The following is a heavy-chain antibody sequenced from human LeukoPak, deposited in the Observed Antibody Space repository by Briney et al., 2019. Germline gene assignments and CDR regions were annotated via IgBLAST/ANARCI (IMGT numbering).Heavy chain of an antibody. V-gene: IGHV3-74*01. J-gene: IGHJ3*02. CDR2: IKTDGSIT. D-gene: IGHD3-3*01. Sequence: GGSLRLSCAASGFSFSVYWMHWVRQPPGKGPVWVSRIKTDGSITDYADFVKGRFTISRDNAKNSLYLQMNSLRAEDTAVYYCARVARGVGGAFDIWGQGTMVTVSS. CDR3: ARVARGVGGAFDI. CDR1: GFSFSVYW.